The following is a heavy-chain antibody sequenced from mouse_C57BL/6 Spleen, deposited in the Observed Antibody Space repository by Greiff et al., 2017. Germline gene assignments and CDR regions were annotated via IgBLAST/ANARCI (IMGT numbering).Heavy chain of an antibody. J-gene: IGHJ4*01. V-gene: IGHV1-26*01. CDR2: INPNNGGT. CDR1: GYTFTDYY. Sequence: VQLQQSGPELVKPGASVKISCKASGYTFTDYYMNWVKQSHGKSLEWIGDINPNNGGTSYNQKFKGKATLTVDKSSSTAYMERRSLTSEDSAVYYCARHYGKAMDYWGQGTSVTVSS. D-gene: IGHD2-1*01. CDR3: ARHYGKAMDY.